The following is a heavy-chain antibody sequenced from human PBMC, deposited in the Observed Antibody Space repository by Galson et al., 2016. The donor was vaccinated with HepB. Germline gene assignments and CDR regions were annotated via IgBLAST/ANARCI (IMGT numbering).Heavy chain of an antibody. V-gene: IGHV3-66*01. J-gene: IGHJ4*02. CDR3: ARNPGASTWG. CDR1: GFTVGNNY. CDR2: IYSGGNT. D-gene: IGHD6-13*01. Sequence: SLRLSCAASGFTVGNNYMSWVRQAPGKGLEWVSLIYSGGNTLYADSVKGRFNISRDNSKNTLYLQMSSLSAEDTAVYYCARNPGASTWGWGQGTLVTVAS.